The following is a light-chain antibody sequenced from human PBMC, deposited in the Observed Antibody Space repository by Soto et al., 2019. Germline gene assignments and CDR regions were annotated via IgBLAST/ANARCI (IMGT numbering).Light chain of an antibody. CDR3: SSYTTITTLV. Sequence: QSALTQPASVSGSPGQWITISCTGTSSDIGGYNYVSWYQQHPGKAPKLIIYEVTYRPSGVSNRFSGAKSGNTASLTISGLQAEDEADYYCSSYTTITTLVFGGGTKVTVL. CDR2: EVT. CDR1: SSDIGGYNY. J-gene: IGLJ2*01. V-gene: IGLV2-14*01.